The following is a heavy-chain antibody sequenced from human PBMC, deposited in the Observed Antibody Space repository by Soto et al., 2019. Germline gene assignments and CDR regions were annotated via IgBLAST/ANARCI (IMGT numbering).Heavy chain of an antibody. J-gene: IGHJ5*02. V-gene: IGHV1-18*01. CDR3: ARYIVVVVAATPYNWFDP. CDR2: ISAYNGNT. CDR1: GYTFTSYG. Sequence: ASVKVSCKASGYTFTSYGISWVRQAPGQGLEWMGWISAYNGNTNYAQKLQGRVTMTTDTSTSTAYMELRSLRSDDTAVYYCARYIVVVVAATPYNWFDPWGQGTLVTSPQ. D-gene: IGHD2-15*01.